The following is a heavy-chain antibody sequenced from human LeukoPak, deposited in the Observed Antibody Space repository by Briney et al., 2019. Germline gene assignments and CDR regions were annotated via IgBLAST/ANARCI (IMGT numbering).Heavy chain of an antibody. Sequence: PGGSLRLSCAASVSTLSTHWMSWFRQSPGKGLEWVASLEQDGGGKYYVDSVKGRFTISRDSAKNSVYLQMNSLRSEDTAVYYCARETRGAVGSYWGQGTLVTVSS. V-gene: IGHV3-7*05. D-gene: IGHD6-19*01. J-gene: IGHJ4*02. CDR2: LEQDGGGK. CDR1: VSTLSTHW. CDR3: ARETRGAVGSY.